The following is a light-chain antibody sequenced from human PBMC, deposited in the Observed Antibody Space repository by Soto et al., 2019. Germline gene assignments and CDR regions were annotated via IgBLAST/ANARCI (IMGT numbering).Light chain of an antibody. Sequence: QSVLTQPPSASGSPGRSVTISCTGTSSDVGGYNYVSWYQQHPGKAPKLMIYEVSKRPSGVPDRFSGSKSGNTASLTVSGLQAEDEADYYCSSYAGSNSYVFGNGTKVTVL. CDR1: SSDVGGYNY. V-gene: IGLV2-8*01. CDR3: SSYAGSNSYV. CDR2: EVS. J-gene: IGLJ1*01.